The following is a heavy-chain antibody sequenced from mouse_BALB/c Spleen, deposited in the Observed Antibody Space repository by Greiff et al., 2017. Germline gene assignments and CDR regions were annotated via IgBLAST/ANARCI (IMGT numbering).Heavy chain of an antibody. CDR2: ISYSGST. V-gene: IGHV3-8*02. D-gene: IGHD2-3*01. Sequence: EVMLVESGPSLVKPSQTLSLTCSVTGDSITSGYWNWIRKFPGNKLEYMGYISYSGSTYYNPSLKSRISITRDTSKNQYYLQLNSVTTEDTATYYCARYDGYLYYAMDYWGQGTSVTVSS. CDR3: ARYDGYLYYAMDY. CDR1: GDSITSGY. J-gene: IGHJ4*01.